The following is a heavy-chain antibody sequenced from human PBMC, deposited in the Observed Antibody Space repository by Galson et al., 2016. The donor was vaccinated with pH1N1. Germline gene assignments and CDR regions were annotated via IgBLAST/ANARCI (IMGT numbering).Heavy chain of an antibody. CDR2: ISSASTYT. J-gene: IGHJ4*02. Sequence: SLRLSCAASGFSFPVYYMAWIRQAPGKGLEWVASISSASTYTHYADSVKGRFTISRDNAKNSLYLQINNLRAGDTAVYYCAREPYFPPYFDNWGPGTLVTVSA. CDR1: GFSFPVYY. V-gene: IGHV3-11*05. D-gene: IGHD2-21*01. CDR3: AREPYFPPYFDN.